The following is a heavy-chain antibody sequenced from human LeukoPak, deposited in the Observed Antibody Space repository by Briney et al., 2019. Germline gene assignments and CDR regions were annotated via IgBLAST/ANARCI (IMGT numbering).Heavy chain of an antibody. CDR1: GFTFSSYA. D-gene: IGHD6-6*01. V-gene: IGHV3-30*01. J-gene: IGHJ5*02. CDR2: ISYDGSNK. CDR3: ARGPTPIAARGGWFDP. Sequence: PGRSLRLSCAASGFTFSSYAMHWVRQAPGKGLEWVAVISYDGSNKYYADSVKGRFTTSRDNSKNTLYLQMNSLRAEDTAVYYCARGPTPIAARGGWFDPWGQGTLVTVSS.